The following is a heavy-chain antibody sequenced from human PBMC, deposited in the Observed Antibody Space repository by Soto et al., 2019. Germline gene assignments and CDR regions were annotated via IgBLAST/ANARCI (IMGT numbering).Heavy chain of an antibody. CDR1: GDSITSYY. CDR3: ARLGGAARGLFDS. CDR2: IYYNGNT. V-gene: IGHV4-59*08. J-gene: IGHJ4*02. D-gene: IGHD6-25*01. Sequence: SETLSLTCTVSGDSITSYYWSWIRQPPGKGLEWIGYIYYNGNTNYNPSLKSRVTISVDTSKNQFSLKLSSVTAADTAVYYCARLGGAARGLFDSWGQGTLVTVSS.